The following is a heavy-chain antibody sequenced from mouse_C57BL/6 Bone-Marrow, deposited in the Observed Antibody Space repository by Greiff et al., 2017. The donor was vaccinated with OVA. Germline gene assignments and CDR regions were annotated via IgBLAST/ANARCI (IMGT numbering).Heavy chain of an antibody. J-gene: IGHJ2*01. CDR2: IYPRSGNT. Sequence: VKLMESGAELARPGASVKLSCKASGYTFTSYGISWVKQRTGQGLEWIGEIYPRSGNTYYNEKFKGKATLTADKSSSTAYMELRSLTSEDSAVYFCARGDGYPVDYWGQGTTLTVSS. D-gene: IGHD2-3*01. CDR3: ARGDGYPVDY. V-gene: IGHV1-81*01. CDR1: GYTFTSYG.